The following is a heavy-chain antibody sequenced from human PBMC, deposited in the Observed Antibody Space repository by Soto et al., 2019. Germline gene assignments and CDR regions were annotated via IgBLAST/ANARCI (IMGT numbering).Heavy chain of an antibody. CDR1: GGSFTAYY. D-gene: IGHD5-12*01. V-gene: IGHV4-34*01. J-gene: IGHJ6*02. CDR3: ARGPRNSGYGTGAGFYYYYNGMDV. CDR2: INHSGTT. Sequence: SETLSLTCGVYGGSFTAYYWRSIRQPPGKGLEYIGEINHSGTTNYSPSLKSRVSISIDTSKNHFSLNLSSVTAADTAVYYCARGPRNSGYGTGAGFYYYYNGMDVWGQGTTVTVSS.